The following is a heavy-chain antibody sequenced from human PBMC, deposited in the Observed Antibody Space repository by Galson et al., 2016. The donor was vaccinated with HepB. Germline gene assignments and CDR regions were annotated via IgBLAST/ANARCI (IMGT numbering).Heavy chain of an antibody. CDR1: GYTFINYD. D-gene: IGHD2-8*01. CDR3: ARGLMLYGAGGYYFEY. CDR2: MNPNGGNT. V-gene: IGHV1-8*01. J-gene: IGHJ4*02. Sequence: SVKVSCKASGYTFINYDISWMRQATGQGLEWMGWMNPNGGNTAYAQKFQGRVTMTRSTSTTTAYMELTNLRSEDTAVYYCARGLMLYGAGGYYFEYWGQGTPVTVSS.